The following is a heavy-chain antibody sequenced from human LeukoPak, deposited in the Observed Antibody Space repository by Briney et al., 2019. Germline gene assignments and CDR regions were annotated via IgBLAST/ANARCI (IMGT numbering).Heavy chain of an antibody. J-gene: IGHJ4*02. CDR2: ISYDGSNK. V-gene: IGHV3-30*01. D-gene: IGHD3-10*01. Sequence: GGSLRLSCAASGFTFSSYAMHWVRQAPGKGLEWVAVISYDGSNKYYADSVKGRFTISRDNSKNTLYLQMNSLRAEDTAVYYCARGGGSGSPTMAYGGQGTLVTVSS. CDR3: ARGGGSGSPTMAY. CDR1: GFTFSSYA.